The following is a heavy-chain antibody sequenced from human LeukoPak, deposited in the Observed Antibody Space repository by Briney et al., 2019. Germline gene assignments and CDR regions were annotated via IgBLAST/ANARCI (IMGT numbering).Heavy chain of an antibody. J-gene: IGHJ4*02. CDR1: GFTFSSYE. CDR3: ARGRGYSGYDATLDY. CDR2: ISSSGNSI. Sequence: GGSLRLSCAASGFTFSSYEMDWVRQAPGKGLEWVSYISSSGNSIYYADSVKGRFTISRDNAKNSLFLQMNSLRAEDTAVYYCARGRGYSGYDATLDYWGQGTLVTVSS. V-gene: IGHV3-48*03. D-gene: IGHD5-12*01.